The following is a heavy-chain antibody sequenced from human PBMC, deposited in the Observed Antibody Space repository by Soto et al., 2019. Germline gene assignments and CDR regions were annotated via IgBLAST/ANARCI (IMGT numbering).Heavy chain of an antibody. V-gene: IGHV1-18*04. Sequence: ASVKVSCKASGYTFTSNSICWVRQAPVQGLELRGWINVYNAHTKYAQQLQGIVPLTPDTATSTAGMGLRSLRSDDTAVYYCARISSASSGWRPDYWGQ. J-gene: IGHJ4*02. D-gene: IGHD6-19*01. CDR2: INVYNAHT. CDR3: ARISSASSGWRPDY. CDR1: GYTFTSNS.